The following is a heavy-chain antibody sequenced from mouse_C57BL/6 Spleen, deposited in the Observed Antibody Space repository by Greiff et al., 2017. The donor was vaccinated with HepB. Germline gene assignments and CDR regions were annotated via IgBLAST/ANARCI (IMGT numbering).Heavy chain of an antibody. D-gene: IGHD2-3*01. CDR1: GYAFSSSW. CDR2: IYPGDGDT. CDR3: ARCGVYDGGDYFDY. V-gene: IGHV1-82*01. J-gene: IGHJ2*01. Sequence: VQRVESGPELVKPGASVKISCKASGYAFSSSWMNWVKQRPGKGLEWIGRIYPGDGDTNYNGKFKGKATLTADKSSSTAYMQLSSLTSEDSAVYFCARCGVYDGGDYFDYWGQGTTLTVSS.